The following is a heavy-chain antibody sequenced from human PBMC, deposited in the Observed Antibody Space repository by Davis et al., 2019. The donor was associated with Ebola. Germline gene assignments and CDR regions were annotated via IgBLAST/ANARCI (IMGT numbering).Heavy chain of an antibody. V-gene: IGHV1-69*13. CDR2: IIPIFGTA. J-gene: IGHJ5*02. D-gene: IGHD2-8*01. Sequence: SVKVSCKASGGTFSSYAISWVRQAPGQGLEWMGGIIPIFGTANYAQKFQGRVTITADESTSTAYMELSSLRSEDTAVYYCARDGGIVRKGNFRFDPWGQGTLVTVSS. CDR1: GGTFSSYA. CDR3: ARDGGIVRKGNFRFDP.